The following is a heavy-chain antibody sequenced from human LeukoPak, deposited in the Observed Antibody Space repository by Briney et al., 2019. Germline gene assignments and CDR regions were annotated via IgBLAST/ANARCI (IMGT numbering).Heavy chain of an antibody. CDR1: GFTFSSYS. CDR2: ISSSSSTI. D-gene: IGHD1-1*01. CDR3: AKRSGGIDV. V-gene: IGHV3-48*01. Sequence: GGSLRLSCAASGFTFSSYSMDWVRQAPGNGLEWVSYISSSSSTIYYADSVKGRFTISRDNSKNTLYLQMNSLRAEDTAVYYCAKRSGGIDVWGQRTTVTVSS. J-gene: IGHJ6*02.